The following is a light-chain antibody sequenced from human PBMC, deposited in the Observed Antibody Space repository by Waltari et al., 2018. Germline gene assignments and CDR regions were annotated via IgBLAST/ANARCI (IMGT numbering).Light chain of an antibody. J-gene: IGKJ1*01. CDR1: QSVSSN. CDR3: QHYNNWPPWT. V-gene: IGKV3-15*01. CDR2: VAS. Sequence: EIVMTQSPATLSVSPGERVTLSCRASQSVSSNLAWYQHKPGQAPRLLIYVASTRATGIPVRFSGSGSGTEFTLTINSMQSEDFAVYYCQHYNNWPPWTFGQGTKVEFK.